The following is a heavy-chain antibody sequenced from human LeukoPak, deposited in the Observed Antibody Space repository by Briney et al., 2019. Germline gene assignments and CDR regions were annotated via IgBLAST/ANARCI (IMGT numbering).Heavy chain of an antibody. Sequence: PGGSLRLSCAASGFTFDDYGMSWVRQAPGKGLEWVSAISGSGGSTYYADSVKGRFTISRDNAKNSLYLQMNSLRAEDTAVYYCASSYGGNPVWGQGTLVTVSS. CDR1: GFTFDDYG. V-gene: IGHV3-23*01. J-gene: IGHJ4*02. D-gene: IGHD4-23*01. CDR3: ASSYGGNPV. CDR2: ISGSGGST.